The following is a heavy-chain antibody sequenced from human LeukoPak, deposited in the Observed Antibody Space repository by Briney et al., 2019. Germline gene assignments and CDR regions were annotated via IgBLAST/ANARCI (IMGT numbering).Heavy chain of an antibody. CDR2: ISAYNGNT. CDR1: GYTFTSYG. CDR3: GRDSMIVVVNDAFDI. D-gene: IGHD3-22*01. V-gene: IGHV1-18*01. Sequence: ASVKVSCKASGYTFTSYGISWVRQAPGQGLEWMGWISAYNGNTNYAQKLQGRVTMTTDTSTSTAYMELRSLRSDDTAVYYCGRDSMIVVVNDAFDIWGQGTMVTVSS. J-gene: IGHJ3*02.